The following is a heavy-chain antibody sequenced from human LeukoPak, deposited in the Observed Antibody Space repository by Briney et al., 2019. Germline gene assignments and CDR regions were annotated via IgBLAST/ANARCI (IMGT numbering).Heavy chain of an antibody. CDR3: ARSYSDLDY. J-gene: IGHJ4*02. D-gene: IGHD1-26*01. V-gene: IGHV1-46*01. CDR2: INPSGGRT. CDR1: GYTFINYY. Sequence: ASVKVSCKASGYTFINYYMHWVRQAPGQGLEWMRTINPSGGRTTYAQNFQGRVSMTRDTSTSTVYMELSSLRSEDTAVYYCARSYSDLDYWGQGTLVTVSS.